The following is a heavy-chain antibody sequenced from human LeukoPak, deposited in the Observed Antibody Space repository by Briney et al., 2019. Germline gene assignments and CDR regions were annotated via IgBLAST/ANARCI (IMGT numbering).Heavy chain of an antibody. CDR2: FYYSGST. J-gene: IGHJ6*02. CDR3: ARDPSSYDYGDYVGYGMDV. V-gene: IGHV4-59*01. CDR1: GGSISSYY. Sequence: SETLSLTCTVSGGSISSYYWSWIRQPPEKGLEWIGYFYYSGSTNYNPSLKSRVTMSVDTSKNQFSLKLSSVTAADTAVYYCARDPSSYDYGDYVGYGMDVWGQGTTVTVSS. D-gene: IGHD4-17*01.